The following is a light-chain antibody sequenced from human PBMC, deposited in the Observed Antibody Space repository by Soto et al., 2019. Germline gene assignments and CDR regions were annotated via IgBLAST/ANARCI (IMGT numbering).Light chain of an antibody. CDR3: QQYNNWWT. CDR2: GAS. V-gene: IGKV3-15*01. Sequence: EILMTQSPATLSVSPGERATLSCRASQSVDSNLAWYQQKPGQAPRLLIYGASTRATGISARFSGSGSGTEFTLTISSLQSEDFVVYYCQQYNNWWTFGQGTKVDIK. CDR1: QSVDSN. J-gene: IGKJ1*01.